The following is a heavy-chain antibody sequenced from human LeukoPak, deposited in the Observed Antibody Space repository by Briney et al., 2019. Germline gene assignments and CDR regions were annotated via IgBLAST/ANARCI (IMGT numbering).Heavy chain of an antibody. CDR2: IDHSGST. CDR1: GGSFSSYY. V-gene: IGHV4-59*01. CDR3: ASHRSYYDSTSYFQH. Sequence: SETLSLTCTVSGGSFSSYYWTWIRQPPGKGLEWIGYIDHSGSTNYNPSLKSRVSISSDTSKNQFSLELSSVTAADTAVYYCASHRSYYDSTSYFQHWGQGTLVTVSS. D-gene: IGHD3-22*01. J-gene: IGHJ1*01.